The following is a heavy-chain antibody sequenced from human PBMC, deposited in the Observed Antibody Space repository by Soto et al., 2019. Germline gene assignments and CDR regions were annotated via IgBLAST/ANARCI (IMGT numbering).Heavy chain of an antibody. Sequence: QVQLVQSGAEVKKPGASVKVACKASGYTFTSYATHWVRQAPGQRLEWMGWINAGNGNTKYSEKFQGRVTITRDTPASTAYMELSSLRSEDTAVYYCARAVVGAIRYWGQGTLVTVSS. CDR2: INAGNGNT. D-gene: IGHD1-26*01. CDR3: ARAVVGAIRY. CDR1: GYTFTSYA. J-gene: IGHJ4*02. V-gene: IGHV1-3*01.